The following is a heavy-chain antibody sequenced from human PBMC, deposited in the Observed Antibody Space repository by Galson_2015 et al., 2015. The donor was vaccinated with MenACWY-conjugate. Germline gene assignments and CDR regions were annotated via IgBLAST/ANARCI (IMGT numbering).Heavy chain of an antibody. CDR1: GFTFSSYG. CDR3: AKDQRGWGSADN. CDR2: ILYDGSNK. D-gene: IGHD3-16*01. V-gene: IGHV3-30*18. Sequence: SLRLSCAASGFTFSSYGMHWVRQAPGKGLEWVAVILYDGSNKYYADSLKGRFTISRDNSKNTLYLQMNSLRAEDTAVYYCAKDQRGWGSADNWGQGTLVTVSS. J-gene: IGHJ4*02.